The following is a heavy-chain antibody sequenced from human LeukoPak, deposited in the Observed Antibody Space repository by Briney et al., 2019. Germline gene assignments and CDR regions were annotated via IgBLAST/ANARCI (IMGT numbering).Heavy chain of an antibody. CDR1: GGSFSGYY. Sequence: SETLSLTCAVYGGSFSGYYWSWIRQPPGKGLEWSGEINHSGSTNYNPSLKSRVTISVDTSKNQFSLKLSSVSAADTAVYYCARGLYDCWSGYYIAWFDPWGQGTLVTVSS. D-gene: IGHD3-3*01. V-gene: IGHV4-34*01. J-gene: IGHJ5*02. CDR2: INHSGST. CDR3: ARGLYDCWSGYYIAWFDP.